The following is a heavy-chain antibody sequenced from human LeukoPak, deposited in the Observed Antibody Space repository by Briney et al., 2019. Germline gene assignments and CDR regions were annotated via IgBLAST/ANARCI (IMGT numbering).Heavy chain of an antibody. CDR3: ARDAERWYLLNWFDP. D-gene: IGHD4-23*01. V-gene: IGHV3-74*01. Sequence: GGSLRLSCVASGFTFSRYWMHWVRQAPGKGLVWVSRINSDGSTTIYADSVKGRFTISRDNAKNTLYLQMDSLRADDTAVYYCARDAERWYLLNWFDPWGQGTLVTVSS. CDR2: INSDGSTT. J-gene: IGHJ5*02. CDR1: GFTFSRYW.